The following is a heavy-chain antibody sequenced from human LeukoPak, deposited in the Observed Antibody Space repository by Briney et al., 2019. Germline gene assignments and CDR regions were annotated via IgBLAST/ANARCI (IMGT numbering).Heavy chain of an antibody. CDR3: AIAGIAAAGDPRFDY. J-gene: IGHJ4*02. CDR2: INPSGGRT. Sequence: ASVKVSCKASGYTFTSYYMHWVRQAPGQGLEWMGIINPSGGRTSYAQKFQGRVTMTRDTSTSTVCMELSSLRSEDTAVYYCAIAGIAAAGDPRFDYWGQGTLVTVSS. CDR1: GYTFTSYY. V-gene: IGHV1-46*01. D-gene: IGHD6-13*01.